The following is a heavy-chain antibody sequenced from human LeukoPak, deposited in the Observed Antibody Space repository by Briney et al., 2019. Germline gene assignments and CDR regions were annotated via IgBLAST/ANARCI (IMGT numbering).Heavy chain of an antibody. CDR2: ISSSSSTI. Sequence: GGSLILSCAASGFTFSSYSMNWVRQAPGKGLEWVSFISSSSSTIYYADSVKGRFTISRDNAKNSLYLQMNSLRAEDTALYYCARGYSSSWFNWFDPWGQGPLVTVSS. CDR3: ARGYSSSWFNWFDP. J-gene: IGHJ5*02. CDR1: GFTFSSYS. D-gene: IGHD6-13*01. V-gene: IGHV3-48*04.